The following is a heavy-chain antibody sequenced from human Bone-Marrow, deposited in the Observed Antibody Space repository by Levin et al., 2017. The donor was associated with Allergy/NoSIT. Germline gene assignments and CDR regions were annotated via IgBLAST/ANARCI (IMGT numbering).Heavy chain of an antibody. D-gene: IGHD4-17*01. V-gene: IGHV3-23*01. CDR2: ISPTGGST. Sequence: PGGSLRLSCLVSGFTFSNYVMSWVRQAPGKGLEWVSGISPTGGSTYYADSVKGRFTISRDNSRNTLYLQMNSLRAEDTAVYCCAKLPNGDDGSFDYWGQGTLVSVSS. J-gene: IGHJ4*02. CDR3: AKLPNGDDGSFDY. CDR1: GFTFSNYV.